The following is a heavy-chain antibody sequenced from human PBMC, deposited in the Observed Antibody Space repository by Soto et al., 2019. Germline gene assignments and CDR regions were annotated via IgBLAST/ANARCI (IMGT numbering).Heavy chain of an antibody. CDR3: ARVVKYYDFWSGYRASYFDY. V-gene: IGHV3-73*01. J-gene: IGHJ4*02. CDR2: IRTKGNNYAT. Sequence: GGSLRLSCAASGFTFSGSAMHWVRQASWKGLEWVGRIRTKGNNYATTYAASVKGRFTISRDDSKNTAYLQMNSLTSEDTAVYYCARVVKYYDFWSGYRASYFDYWGQGTLVTVSS. CDR1: GFTFSGSA. D-gene: IGHD3-3*01.